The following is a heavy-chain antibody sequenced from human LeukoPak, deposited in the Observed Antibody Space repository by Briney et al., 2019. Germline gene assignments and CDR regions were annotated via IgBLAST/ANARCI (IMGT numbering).Heavy chain of an antibody. D-gene: IGHD3-22*01. CDR3: ARRYYDSSGYYYFDY. V-gene: IGHV4-61*05. J-gene: IGHJ4*02. Sequence: SETLSLTCTVSGASITNSLYYWGWIRQPPGKGLEWIGYIYYSGSTNYNPSLRTRVTISVDTSKNQFSLKLSSVTAADTAVYYRARRYYDSSGYYYFDYWGQGTLVTVSS. CDR1: GASITNSLYY. CDR2: IYYSGST.